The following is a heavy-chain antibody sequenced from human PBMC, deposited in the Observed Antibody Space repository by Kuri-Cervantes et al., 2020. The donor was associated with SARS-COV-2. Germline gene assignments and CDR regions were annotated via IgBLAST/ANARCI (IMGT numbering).Heavy chain of an antibody. D-gene: IGHD2-8*01. CDR2: IWYGGSNK. Sequence: GGSLRLSCAASGVTFSSYWVSWVRQAPGKGLEWVAVIWYGGSNKYYADSVKGRFTISRDNSKNTLYLQMNSLRAEDTAVYYCAKGHCTNGVCLDYFDYWGQGTLVTVSS. CDR3: AKGHCTNGVCLDYFDY. V-gene: IGHV3-30*02. J-gene: IGHJ4*02. CDR1: GVTFSSYW.